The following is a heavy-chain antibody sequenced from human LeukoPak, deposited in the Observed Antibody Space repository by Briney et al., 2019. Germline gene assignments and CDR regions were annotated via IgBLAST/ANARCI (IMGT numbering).Heavy chain of an antibody. CDR2: ISAYNGNT. D-gene: IGHD3-9*01. CDR1: GYTFTSYG. V-gene: IGHV1-18*01. CDR3: ARFEAYYDILTGYSPFDY. J-gene: IGHJ4*02. Sequence: ASVKVSCKASGYTFTSYGISWVRQAPGQGLEWMGWISAYNGNTNYAQKLQGRVTVTTDTSTSTAYMELRSLRSDDTAVYYCARFEAYYDILTGYSPFDYWGQGTLVTVSS.